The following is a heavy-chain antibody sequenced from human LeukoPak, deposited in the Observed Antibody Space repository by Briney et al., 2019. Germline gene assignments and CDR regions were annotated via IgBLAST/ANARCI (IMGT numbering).Heavy chain of an antibody. D-gene: IGHD2-2*01. Sequence: SETLSLTCTVSGGYISSYYWSWIRQPPGKGLEWIGYIYYSGSTNYNPSLKSRVTISVDTSKNQFSLKLSSVTAADTAVYYCARAQRSTEVDYWGQGTLVTVSS. CDR1: GGYISSYY. J-gene: IGHJ4*02. CDR3: ARAQRSTEVDY. V-gene: IGHV4-59*01. CDR2: IYYSGST.